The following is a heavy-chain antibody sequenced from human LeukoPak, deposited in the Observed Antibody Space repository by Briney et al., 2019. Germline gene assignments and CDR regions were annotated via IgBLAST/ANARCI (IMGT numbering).Heavy chain of an antibody. CDR1: GVSISSSY. CDR3: ARGYYDSSGYSNAFDN. D-gene: IGHD3-22*01. J-gene: IGHJ3*02. Sequence: SETLSLTCSVSGVSISSSYWSWIRQPPGKRLEWIGFIHQNGNTNYNPSLKSRVTMSVDTSKNQFSLQMRSVTAADTAVYYCARGYYDSSGYSNAFDNWGQGTMVAV. V-gene: IGHV4-59*01. CDR2: IHQNGNT.